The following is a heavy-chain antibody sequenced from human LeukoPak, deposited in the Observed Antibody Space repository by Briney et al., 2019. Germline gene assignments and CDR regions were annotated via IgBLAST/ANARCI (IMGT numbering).Heavy chain of an antibody. CDR1: GFTFSSYN. CDR3: AKGYYYDSSGYFDY. Sequence: PGGSLRLSCAASGFTFSSYNMNWVRQTPGQGLEWVSSITSGSSHIYYADSVKGRFTISRDNAKSSLYLQMNSLRAEDMALYYCAKGYYYDSSGYFDYWGQGTLVTVSS. CDR2: ITSGSSHI. J-gene: IGHJ4*02. D-gene: IGHD3-22*01. V-gene: IGHV3-21*04.